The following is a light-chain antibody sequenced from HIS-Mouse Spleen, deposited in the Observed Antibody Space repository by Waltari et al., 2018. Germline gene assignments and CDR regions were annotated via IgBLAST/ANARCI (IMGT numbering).Light chain of an antibody. J-gene: IGLJ3*02. V-gene: IGLV2-14*03. CDR3: SSYTSSSTWV. Sequence: QSALTQPASVSGSPGQSITISCTGTSSYVGGYTYVSWYLQHPGKAATLMIYDVRNRPSGVSTRFSGPKAGNTASLTISGLQAEDEADYDCSSYTSSSTWVFGGGTKLTVL. CDR1: SSYVGGYTY. CDR2: DVR.